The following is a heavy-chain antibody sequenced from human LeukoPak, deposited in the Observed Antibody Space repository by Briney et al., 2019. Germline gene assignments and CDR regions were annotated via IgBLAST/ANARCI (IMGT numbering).Heavy chain of an antibody. D-gene: IGHD2/OR15-2a*01. V-gene: IGHV3-7*01. CDR3: ARERVTTTSFDY. Sequence: GRSLRLSCVASGFTFSSYATNWVRQAPGKGLEWVANIKQDGGAKNYVDSVKGRFTISRDNAKNSLYLQMNNLRVEDTAVYYCARERVTTTSFDYWGQGVLVTVSS. CDR2: IKQDGGAK. CDR1: GFTFSSYA. J-gene: IGHJ4*02.